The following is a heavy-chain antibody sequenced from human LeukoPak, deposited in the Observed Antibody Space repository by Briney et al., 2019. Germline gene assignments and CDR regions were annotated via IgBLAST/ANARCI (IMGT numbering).Heavy chain of an antibody. Sequence: SSETLPLTCTVSGGSVSSSFYYWGWIRQTPGQGLEWVSSIGSSSSHIYYADSVKGRFTISRDNAKNSLYLQMNSLRAEDTAVYYCGRVGSGGTREDTLDIWGQGTMVTVSS. CDR2: IGSSSSHI. J-gene: IGHJ3*02. D-gene: IGHD1-26*01. CDR3: GRVGSGGTREDTLDI. V-gene: IGHV3-21*01. CDR1: GGSVSSSFYY.